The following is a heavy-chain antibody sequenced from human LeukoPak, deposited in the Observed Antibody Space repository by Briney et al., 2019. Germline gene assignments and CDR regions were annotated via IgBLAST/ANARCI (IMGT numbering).Heavy chain of an antibody. D-gene: IGHD5-12*01. CDR1: GFFFSTHG. CDR3: AQDLAWIRFDN. J-gene: IGHJ4*02. CDR2: ISPRGDIK. V-gene: IGHV3-23*01. Sequence: GGSLRLSCAASGFFFSTHGMNWVRQAPGKGLEGVSGISPRGDIKYYADSVKGRFTISRDNSKNTVYLQMDSLRFEDAAIYYCAQDLAWIRFDNWGQGTLVTVSS.